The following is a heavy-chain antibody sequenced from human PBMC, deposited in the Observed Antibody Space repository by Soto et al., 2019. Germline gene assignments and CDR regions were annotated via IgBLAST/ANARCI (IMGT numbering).Heavy chain of an antibody. D-gene: IGHD3-16*01. CDR2: ISGSGIST. J-gene: IGHJ4*02. V-gene: IGHV3-23*01. Sequence: EGQLFESGGGLVQPGGSLRLSCAASGFTFSSYAMTWVRQAPGKGLEWVSSISGSGISTYYADSVKGRFTISRDNSKNTLYLQMNSLRAEDAAVYYCAKSAGSNAYYQNNYWGQGALVTVSS. CDR3: AKSAGSNAYYQNNY. CDR1: GFTFSSYA.